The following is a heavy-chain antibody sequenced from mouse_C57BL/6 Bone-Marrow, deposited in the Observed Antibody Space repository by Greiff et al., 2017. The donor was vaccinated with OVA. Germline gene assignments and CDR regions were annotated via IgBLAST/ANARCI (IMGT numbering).Heavy chain of an antibody. D-gene: IGHD1-1*01. CDR1: GFTFSDFY. CDR2: SRNKANDYTT. J-gene: IGHJ3*01. Sequence: EVQVVDSGGGLVQSGRSLRLSCATSGFTFSDFYMEWVRQAPGKGLEWIAASRNKANDYTTEYSASVKGRFIVSRDTSQSILYLQMNALRAEDTAIYYCARDADYGSSYGFAYWGQGTLVTVSA. V-gene: IGHV7-1*01. CDR3: ARDADYGSSYGFAY.